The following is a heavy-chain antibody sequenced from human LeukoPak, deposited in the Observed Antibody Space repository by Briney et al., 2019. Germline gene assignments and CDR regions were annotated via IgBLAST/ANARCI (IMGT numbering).Heavy chain of an antibody. Sequence: GASVTVSCKASGGTFSSYAISWVRQAPGQGLEWMGGIIPIFGTANYAQKFQGRATITADKSTSTAYMELSSLRSEDTAVYYCARETEMTAGDYYYYYMDVWGKGTTVTVSS. CDR3: ARETEMTAGDYYYYYMDV. J-gene: IGHJ6*03. D-gene: IGHD3-10*01. V-gene: IGHV1-69*06. CDR1: GGTFSSYA. CDR2: IIPIFGTA.